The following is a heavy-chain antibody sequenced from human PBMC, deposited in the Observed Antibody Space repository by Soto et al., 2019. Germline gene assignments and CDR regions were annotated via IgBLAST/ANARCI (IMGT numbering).Heavy chain of an antibody. Sequence: PGGSLRLSCAASGFTFDDYAMHWVRQAPGKGLEWVAVISYDGSNKYYADSVKGRFTISRDNSKNTLYLQMNSLRAEDTAVYHCARDKGMVRGVSWDYGMDVWGQGTTVTVSS. V-gene: IGHV3-30-3*01. D-gene: IGHD3-10*01. CDR1: GFTFDDYA. CDR2: ISYDGSNK. J-gene: IGHJ6*02. CDR3: ARDKGMVRGVSWDYGMDV.